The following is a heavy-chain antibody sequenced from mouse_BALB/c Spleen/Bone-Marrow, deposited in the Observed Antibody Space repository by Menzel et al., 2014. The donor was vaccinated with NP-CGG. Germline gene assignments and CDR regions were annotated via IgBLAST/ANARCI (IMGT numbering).Heavy chain of an antibody. J-gene: IGHJ2*01. CDR1: GYAFTNYN. Sequence: EVKLVESGPELVKPGASVKVSCKASGYAFTNYNMNWVKQSHGKSLEWIGYIDPYSGGTNYNQKFRGKATLTVDKSSSTAYMHLNSLTSEDSAVYYCSRGVLAYFDYWGQGTTLTVSP. D-gene: IGHD2-14*01. CDR2: IDPYSGGT. CDR3: SRGVLAYFDY. V-gene: IGHV1S135*01.